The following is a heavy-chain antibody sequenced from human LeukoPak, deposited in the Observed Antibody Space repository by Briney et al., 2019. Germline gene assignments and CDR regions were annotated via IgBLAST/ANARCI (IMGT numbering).Heavy chain of an antibody. CDR3: ARDVSAGFPGSSWPPRFEY. CDR1: GGTFSSYA. J-gene: IGHJ4*02. V-gene: IGHV1-18*01. CDR2: ISAYNGNT. D-gene: IGHD6-13*01. Sequence: EASVKVSCKASGGTFSSYAISWVRQAPGQGLEWMGWISAYNGNTNYAQKLQGRVTMTTDTSTSTAYMELRSLRSDDTAVYYCARDVSAGFPGSSWPPRFEYWGQGTLVTVSS.